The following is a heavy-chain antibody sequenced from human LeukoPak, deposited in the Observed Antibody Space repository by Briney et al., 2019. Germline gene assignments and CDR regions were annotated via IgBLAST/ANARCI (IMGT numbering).Heavy chain of an antibody. V-gene: IGHV4-34*01. CDR2: INDSGSV. Sequence: PSETLSLTCAVYGGSFSGYYWSWIRQPPGKGLEWIGEINDSGSVNCNPSLKNRVTLSVDTSENQFSLRLSSVAAADTAVYYCARRLVDSGASQVSDDWGQGTLVTVSS. CDR1: GGSFSGYY. CDR3: ARRLVDSGASQVSDD. J-gene: IGHJ4*02. D-gene: IGHD2-15*01.